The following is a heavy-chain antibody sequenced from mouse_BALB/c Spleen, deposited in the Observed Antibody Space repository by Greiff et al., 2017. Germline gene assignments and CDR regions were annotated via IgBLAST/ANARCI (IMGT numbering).Heavy chain of an antibody. Sequence: EVQLQQSGAELVKPGASVKLSCTASGFNIKDTYMHWVKQRPEQGLEWIGRIDPANGNTKYDPKFQGKATITADTSSNTAYLQLSSLTSEDTAVYCCARLDSSGYGFAYWGQGTLVTVSA. V-gene: IGHV14-3*02. CDR3: ARLDSSGYGFAY. J-gene: IGHJ3*01. D-gene: IGHD3-2*01. CDR1: GFNIKDTY. CDR2: IDPANGNT.